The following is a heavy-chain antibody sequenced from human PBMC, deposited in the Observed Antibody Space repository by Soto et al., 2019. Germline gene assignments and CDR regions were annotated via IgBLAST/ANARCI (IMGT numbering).Heavy chain of an antibody. V-gene: IGHV4-59*08. CDR3: ARRTAVAGTRWFDP. CDR2: IYYSGST. CDR1: GGSISSYY. J-gene: IGHJ5*02. D-gene: IGHD6-19*01. Sequence: SETLSLTCTVSGGSISSYYWSWIRQPPGKGLEWIGYIYYSGSTNYNPSLKSRVTISVDTSKNQFSLKLSSVTAADTAVYYCARRTAVAGTRWFDPWGQGTLVTVS.